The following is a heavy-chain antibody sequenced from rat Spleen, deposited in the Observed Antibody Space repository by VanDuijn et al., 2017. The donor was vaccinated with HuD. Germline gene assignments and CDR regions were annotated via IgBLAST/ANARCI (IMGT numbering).Heavy chain of an antibody. CDR1: GFTFSDYY. D-gene: IGHD4-3*01. Sequence: EVQLVESGGGLVQPGRSLKLSCAVSGFTFSDYYMAWVRQAPNKGLEWVASICYEGSSTYYGDSVKGRFTISRDNAKSTLYLQMDSLKSEDTATYYCARGTGAYWGQGTLVTVSS. CDR3: ARGTGAY. J-gene: IGHJ3*01. V-gene: IGHV5-22*01. CDR2: ICYEGSST.